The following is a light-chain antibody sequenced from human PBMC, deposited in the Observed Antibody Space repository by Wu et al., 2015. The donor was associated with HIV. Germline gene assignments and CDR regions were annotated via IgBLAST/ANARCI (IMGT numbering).Light chain of an antibody. CDR3: QHYGTSPPYT. CDR2: GAS. V-gene: IGKV3-20*01. Sequence: DIVLTQSPATLSLSPGERATLSCRASQSVDSYLAWYQQKPGQTPRLLIYGASNRATGIPDRFSGGGSGTDFTLTISRLEPEDFAVYYCQHYGTSPPYTFGQGTKLEIK. J-gene: IGKJ2*01. CDR1: QSVDSY.